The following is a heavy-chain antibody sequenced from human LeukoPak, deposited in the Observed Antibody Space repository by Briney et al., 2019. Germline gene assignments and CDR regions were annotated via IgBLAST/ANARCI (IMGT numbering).Heavy chain of an antibody. D-gene: IGHD3-16*02. CDR3: ARGEAPYYDYVWGSYRYTPFDY. CDR2: IFYSGST. CDR1: GGSISSSSYY. V-gene: IGHV4-39*07. Sequence: TSETLSLTCTVSGGSISSSSYYWGWIRQPPGKGLEWIGSIFYSGSTYYNPSLKSRVTISVDTSKNQFSLKLSSVTAADTAVYYCARGEAPYYDYVWGSYRYTPFDYWGQGTLVTVSS. J-gene: IGHJ4*02.